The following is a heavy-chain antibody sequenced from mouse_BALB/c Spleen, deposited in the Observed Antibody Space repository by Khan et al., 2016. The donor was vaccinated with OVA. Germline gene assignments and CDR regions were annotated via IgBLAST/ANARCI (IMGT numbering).Heavy chain of an antibody. V-gene: IGHV1S137*01. CDR3: ARGIGNSRFAY. CDR1: GYTFTDFA. J-gene: IGHJ3*01. D-gene: IGHD2-1*01. CDR2: ISTYYGDA. Sequence: QVQLQQSGAELVRPGVSVKISCKGSGYTFTDFAMHWVKQSHAKSLEWIGVISTYYGDANYNQKFKGKATVTVDKSSSTAYMELARLTSEDSAIYYCARGIGNSRFAYWGQGTLVTVSA.